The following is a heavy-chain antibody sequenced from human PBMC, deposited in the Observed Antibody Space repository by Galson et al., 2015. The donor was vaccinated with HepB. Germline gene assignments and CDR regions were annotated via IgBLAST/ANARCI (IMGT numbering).Heavy chain of an antibody. J-gene: IGHJ4*02. CDR2: INSDGSST. CDR3: ARAEVPAASAFDY. D-gene: IGHD2-2*01. V-gene: IGHV3-74*01. Sequence: SLRLSCAASGFTFSSYWMHWVRQAPGKGLVWVSRINSDGSSTSYADSVKGRFTISRDNAENTLYLQMNSLRAEDTAVYYCARAEVPAASAFDYWGQGTLVTVSS. CDR1: GFTFSSYW.